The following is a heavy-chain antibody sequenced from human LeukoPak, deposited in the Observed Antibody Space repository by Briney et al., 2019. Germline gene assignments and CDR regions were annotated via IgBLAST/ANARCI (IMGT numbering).Heavy chain of an antibody. CDR3: ARDDYGGNYNWFDP. CDR2: ISSSGSTI. D-gene: IGHD4-23*01. V-gene: IGHV3-48*03. Sequence: GGSLRLSCAASGFTFSSYEMNWVRQAPGKGLEWVSYISSSGSTIYYADSVKGRFTISRGNAKNSLYLQMNSLRAEDTAVYYCARDDYGGNYNWFDPWGQGTLVTVPS. J-gene: IGHJ5*02. CDR1: GFTFSSYE.